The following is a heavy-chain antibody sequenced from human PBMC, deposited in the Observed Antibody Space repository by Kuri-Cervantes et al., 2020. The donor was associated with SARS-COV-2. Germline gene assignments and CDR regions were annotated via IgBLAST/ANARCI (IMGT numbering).Heavy chain of an antibody. CDR1: GGSISSYY. D-gene: IGHD2-15*01. CDR2: IYYSGST. J-gene: IGHJ3*02. V-gene: IGHV4-59*12. CDR3: ARMDIVVVVAAIDAFDI. Sequence: GSLRLSCTVSGGSISSYYWSWIRQPPGKGLEWIGYIYYSGSTNYNPSLKSRVTISVDTSKNQFSLKLSSVTAADTAVYYCARMDIVVVVAAIDAFDIWGQGTMVTVSS.